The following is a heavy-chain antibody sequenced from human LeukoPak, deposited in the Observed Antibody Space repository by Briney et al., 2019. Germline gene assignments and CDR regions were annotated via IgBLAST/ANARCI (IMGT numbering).Heavy chain of an antibody. CDR1: GYTFTSYY. CDR3: ARARNYYGSTYYFDY. Sequence: GASVKVSCKASGYTFTSYYMHWVRQAPGQGLEWMGIINPSGGSTSYAQKFQGRVTMTRDMSTSTVYMELRSLRSDDTAVYYCARARNYYGSTYYFDYWGQGTLVTVSS. J-gene: IGHJ4*02. D-gene: IGHD3-10*01. V-gene: IGHV1-46*01. CDR2: INPSGGST.